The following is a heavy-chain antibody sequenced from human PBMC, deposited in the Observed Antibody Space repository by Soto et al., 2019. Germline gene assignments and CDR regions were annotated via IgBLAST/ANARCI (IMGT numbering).Heavy chain of an antibody. CDR1: GFTFASYV. CDR2: ISGSGDNT. Sequence: AGSLTLSCAASGFTFASYVMSWVRQAPGKGLEWVSAISGSGDNTNYADSVEGRFTISRDTSENTLSLQMNSLRAEDTAVYYCARDGGGSYFKFFFDYWGQGTPDTVS. J-gene: IGHJ4*02. V-gene: IGHV3-23*01. CDR3: ARDGGGSYFKFFFDY. D-gene: IGHD2-8*02.